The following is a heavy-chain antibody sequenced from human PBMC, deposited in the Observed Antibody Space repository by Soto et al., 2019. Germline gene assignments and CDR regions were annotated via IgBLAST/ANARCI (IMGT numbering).Heavy chain of an antibody. Sequence: SVKVSCKASGGTFSSYAISWVRQAPGQGLEWMGGIIPIGGTTNYAQKFQGRVTMTTDESTSTVYMELSSLRSEDTAVYYCARENFDCCGGSCYLSAPWYYYYGMDVWGQGTTVTVSS. CDR3: ARENFDCCGGSCYLSAPWYYYYGMDV. D-gene: IGHD2-15*01. J-gene: IGHJ6*02. V-gene: IGHV1-69*05. CDR1: GGTFSSYA. CDR2: IIPIGGTT.